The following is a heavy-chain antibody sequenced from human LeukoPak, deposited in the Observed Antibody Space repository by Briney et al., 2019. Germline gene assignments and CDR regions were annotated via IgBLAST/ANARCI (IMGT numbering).Heavy chain of an antibody. CDR2: IIPIFGTA. D-gene: IGHD5-24*01. CDR3: ARDAGDGYNWRIGFDP. CDR1: GGIVNNFA. Sequence: GSSVKVSCKSSGGIVNNFAISWVRQAPGQGLEWMGGIIPIFGTANYAQKFQGRVTITTDESTSTAYMELSSLRSEDTAVYYCARDAGDGYNWRIGFDPWGQGTLVTVSS. J-gene: IGHJ5*02. V-gene: IGHV1-69*05.